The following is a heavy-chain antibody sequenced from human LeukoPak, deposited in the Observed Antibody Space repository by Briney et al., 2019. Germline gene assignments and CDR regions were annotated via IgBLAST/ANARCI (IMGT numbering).Heavy chain of an antibody. CDR3: ARVALWFGESPRYP. D-gene: IGHD3-10*01. V-gene: IGHV1-69*13. J-gene: IGHJ5*02. CDR1: GGTFSSYA. Sequence: VASVKVSCKASGGTFSSYAISWVRQAPGQGLEWMGGIIPIFGTANYAQKFQGRVTITADESTSTAYMELSSLRSEDTAVYYCARVALWFGESPRYPWGQGTLVTVSS. CDR2: IIPIFGTA.